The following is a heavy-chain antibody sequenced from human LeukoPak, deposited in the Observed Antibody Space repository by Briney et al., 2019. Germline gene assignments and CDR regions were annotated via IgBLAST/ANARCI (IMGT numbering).Heavy chain of an antibody. CDR2: TYYRSKWYN. J-gene: IGHJ4*02. D-gene: IGHD3-22*01. V-gene: IGHV6-1*01. Sequence: SQTLSLTCAISGDSVSSNSAAWNWIRQSPSRGLEWLGRTYYRSKWYNDYAVSVKSRITINPDTSKNQFSLQLNSVTPEDTAVYYCARAYYYDSSGYSRNMDFDYWGQETLVTVSS. CDR1: GDSVSSNSAA. CDR3: ARAYYYDSSGYSRNMDFDY.